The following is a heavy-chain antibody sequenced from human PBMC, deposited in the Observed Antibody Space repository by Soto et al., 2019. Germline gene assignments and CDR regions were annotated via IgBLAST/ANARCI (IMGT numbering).Heavy chain of an antibody. CDR1: GYTFTSYY. CDR3: ATGLGTVAALRGSSNPRPKYFDY. D-gene: IGHD4-17*01. J-gene: IGHJ4*02. CDR2: INPSGGST. V-gene: IGHV1-46*01. Sequence: ASVKVSCKASGYTFTSYYMHWVRQAPGQGLEWMGIINPSGGSTSYAQKFQGRVTMTRDTSTSTVYMELSSLRSEDTAVYYCATGLGTVAALRGSSNPRPKYFDYWGQGTLVTVSS.